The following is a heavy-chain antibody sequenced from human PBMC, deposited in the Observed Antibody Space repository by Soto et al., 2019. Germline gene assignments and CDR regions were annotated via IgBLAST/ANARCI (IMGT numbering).Heavy chain of an antibody. J-gene: IGHJ6*02. CDR2: ISWNSGSL. CDR3: AKGVGGYYYGMDV. CDR1: GFTFDDYA. Sequence: PGGSLRLSCAASGFTFDDYAMHWVRQAPGKGLEWVSGISWNSGSLGYADSVKGRFTISRDNAKNSLYLQMSSLRAEDTALYYCAKGVGGYYYGMDVWGQGTKVTVSS. V-gene: IGHV3-9*01.